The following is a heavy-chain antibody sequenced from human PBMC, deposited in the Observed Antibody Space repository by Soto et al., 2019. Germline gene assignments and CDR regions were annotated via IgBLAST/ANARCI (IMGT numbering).Heavy chain of an antibody. CDR1: GFTFSSHW. CDR2: INTDGTTT. CDR3: ARSGVGWFDP. J-gene: IGHJ5*02. Sequence: GGSLRLSCAASGFTFSSHWMHWARQAPGKGLVWVSRINTDGTTTTYADSVKGRFTISRDNAKNTLYLQMNSLRAEDTAVYYCARSGVGWFDPWGRGTLVTVSS. V-gene: IGHV3-74*01. D-gene: IGHD3-10*01.